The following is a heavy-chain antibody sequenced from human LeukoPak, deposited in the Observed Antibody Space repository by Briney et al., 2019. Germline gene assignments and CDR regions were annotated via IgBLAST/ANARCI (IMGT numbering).Heavy chain of an antibody. Sequence: GGSLRLSCAASGFTFSTYGMHWVRQAPGKGLEWVAVISYDGSNKYYADSVKGRFTISRDNSKNTLYLQMNGLRAEDTAVYYCAKDGYGTGGRWFDPWGQGTLVTVSS. J-gene: IGHJ5*02. V-gene: IGHV3-30*18. D-gene: IGHD3-10*01. CDR3: AKDGYGTGGRWFDP. CDR2: ISYDGSNK. CDR1: GFTFSTYG.